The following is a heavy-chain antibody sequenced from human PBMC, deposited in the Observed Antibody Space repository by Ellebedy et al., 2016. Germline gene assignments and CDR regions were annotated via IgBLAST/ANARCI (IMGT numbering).Heavy chain of an antibody. Sequence: ASVKVSXKASGYTFTGYYMHWVRQAPGQGLEWMGWINPNSGGTNYAQKFQGRVTMTRDTSISTAYMELSRLRSDDTAVYYCARYCSGGSCYSPWAWFDPWGQGTLVTVSS. J-gene: IGHJ5*02. V-gene: IGHV1-2*02. D-gene: IGHD2-15*01. CDR2: INPNSGGT. CDR1: GYTFTGYY. CDR3: ARYCSGGSCYSPWAWFDP.